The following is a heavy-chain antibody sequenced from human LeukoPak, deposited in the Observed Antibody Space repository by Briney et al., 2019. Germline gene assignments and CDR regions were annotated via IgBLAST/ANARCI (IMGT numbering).Heavy chain of an antibody. D-gene: IGHD2-2*01. CDR1: VFTFSSYE. Sequence: TGGSLRLSCAASVFTFSSYETNWVRQASAKGLVWVSYISSRGSSMYYADSVKGGFTISRDNAKNSLYLQMNSLRAEDTAVYYCASLKTALPYYWGQGTLVTVSS. V-gene: IGHV3-48*03. CDR3: ASLKTALPYY. J-gene: IGHJ4*02. CDR2: ISSRGSSM.